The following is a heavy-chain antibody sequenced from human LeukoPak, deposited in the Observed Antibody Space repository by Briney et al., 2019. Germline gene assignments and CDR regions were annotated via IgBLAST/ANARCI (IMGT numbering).Heavy chain of an antibody. CDR3: GSGKLLQSFVWQNKGFVP. CDR1: GYSISSGYY. V-gene: IGHV4-38-2*02. CDR2: INHSGST. Sequence: TLSLTCTVSGYSISSGYYWGWIRQPPGKGLEWIGEINHSGSTNYNPSLKNRVTISVETTKNQLSLKLTSVTAADTAVYYCGSGKLLQSFVWQNKGFVPSGQGALVTVSS. D-gene: IGHD3-9*01. J-gene: IGHJ5*02.